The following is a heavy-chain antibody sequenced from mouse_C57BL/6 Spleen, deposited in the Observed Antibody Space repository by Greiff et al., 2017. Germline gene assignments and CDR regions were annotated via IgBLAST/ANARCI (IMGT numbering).Heavy chain of an antibody. D-gene: IGHD2-4*01. J-gene: IGHJ2*01. CDR1: GFNIKDYY. Sequence: EVQLHQSGAELVKPGASVTLSCTASGFNIKDYYMHWVKQRTEQGLEWIGRIDPEDGETKYAPKFQGKATITADTSSNTAYLQLSSLTSEDTAVYYCARSMITTGYYFDYWGQGTTLTVSS. V-gene: IGHV14-2*01. CDR2: IDPEDGET. CDR3: ARSMITTGYYFDY.